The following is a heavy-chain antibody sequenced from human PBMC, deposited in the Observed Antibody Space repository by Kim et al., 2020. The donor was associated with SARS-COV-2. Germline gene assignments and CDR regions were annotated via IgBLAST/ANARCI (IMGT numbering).Heavy chain of an antibody. J-gene: IGHJ3*02. CDR3: ARGRAATIYDALDI. CDR2: ISYDANNT. Sequence: GGSLRLSCAASGFTFSSYSMHWVRQAPGKGLEWVAFISYDANNTYYADSVKGRFTISRDNSKNTLYLQMNSLRAEDTAVYYCARGRAATIYDALDIRGQGTTGTVSS. D-gene: IGHD6-25*01. V-gene: IGHV3-30*04. CDR1: GFTFSSYS.